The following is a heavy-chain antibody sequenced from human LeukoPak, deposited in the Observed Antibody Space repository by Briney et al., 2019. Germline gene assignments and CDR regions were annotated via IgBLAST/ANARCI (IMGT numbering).Heavy chain of an antibody. D-gene: IGHD3-10*01. CDR2: INPYGGST. CDR1: GYIFTSYY. Sequence: ASVKVSCKASGYIFTSYYMLWVRQAPGQGLEWMAIINPYGGSTSYAQKLRGRVTVTGDTSTSTVYMELSGLRSEDAAVYYCARTMVRGVNHYFDYWGQGTLVTVSS. CDR3: ARTMVRGVNHYFDY. V-gene: IGHV1-46*01. J-gene: IGHJ4*02.